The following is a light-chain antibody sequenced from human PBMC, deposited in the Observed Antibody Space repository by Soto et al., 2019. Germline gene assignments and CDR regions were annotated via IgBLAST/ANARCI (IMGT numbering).Light chain of an antibody. J-gene: IGKJ4*01. Sequence: DIQMTQSRATLSASVGDRVIITCRASQSISSWLAWYQQKPGKAPKLLIYDASSLESGVPSRFSGSGSGTELTLTISSLQPDDFATYYCQQYNSYPLTFGGGTKVEIK. CDR1: QSISSW. V-gene: IGKV1-5*01. CDR2: DAS. CDR3: QQYNSYPLT.